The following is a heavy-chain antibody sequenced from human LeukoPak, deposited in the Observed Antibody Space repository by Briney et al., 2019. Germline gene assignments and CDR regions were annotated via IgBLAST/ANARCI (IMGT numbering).Heavy chain of an antibody. CDR2: IKEDGSEK. V-gene: IGHV3-7*01. CDR1: GFTFSNYW. D-gene: IGHD6-13*01. Sequence: GGSLRLSCAASGFTFSNYWMSWVRQAPGKGREWVANIKEDGSEKYYVDSVKGRFTISRDNARNSLYLQMNSLRAEDTAVYYCASGRQLGYWGQGTLVTVSS. CDR3: ASGRQLGY. J-gene: IGHJ4*02.